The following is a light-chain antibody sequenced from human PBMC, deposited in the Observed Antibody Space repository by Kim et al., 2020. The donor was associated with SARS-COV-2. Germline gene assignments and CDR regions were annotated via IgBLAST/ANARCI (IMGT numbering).Light chain of an antibody. CDR1: QSIRSN. CDR2: DAS. Sequence: SLGNTATLSGRASQSIRSNLAWYQQKPGQAPRLLMFDASNRASGIPDRFSSSGSGTEFTLTISSLQPEDSAVYYCQQYNDWPPLTFGQGTRLEIK. V-gene: IGKV3-15*01. J-gene: IGKJ5*01. CDR3: QQYNDWPPLT.